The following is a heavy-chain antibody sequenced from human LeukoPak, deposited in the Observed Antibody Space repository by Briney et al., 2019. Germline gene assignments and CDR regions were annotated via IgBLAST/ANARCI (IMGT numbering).Heavy chain of an antibody. V-gene: IGHV4-59*01. J-gene: IGHJ4*02. D-gene: IGHD1-26*01. CDR2: IYYSGST. CDR1: GGSISSYY. Sequence: SETLSLTCTVSGGSISSYYWSWIRQTPGKGLEWIGYIYYSGSTNYNPSLKSRVTISVDTSKNQFSLKLSSVTAADTAVYYCARDLGGSYYGDFDYWGQGTLVTVSS. CDR3: ARDLGGSYYGDFDY.